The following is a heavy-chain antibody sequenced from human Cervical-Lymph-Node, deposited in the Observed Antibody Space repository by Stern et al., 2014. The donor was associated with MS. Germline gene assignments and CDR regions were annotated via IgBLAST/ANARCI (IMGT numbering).Heavy chain of an antibody. CDR3: ARGLLGSENAFDI. CDR1: GYTFTSYG. CDR2: ISAYNGNT. V-gene: IGHV1-18*01. D-gene: IGHD2-15*01. Sequence: QMKLVQSGAEVKQPGASVKVSCKASGYTFTSYGISWVRQAPGQGLEWKGCISAYNGNTNGAQKLQVRVTMTTDTSTSTAYMELRSLRSDDTAVYYCARGLLGSENAFDIWGQGTMVTVSS. J-gene: IGHJ3*02.